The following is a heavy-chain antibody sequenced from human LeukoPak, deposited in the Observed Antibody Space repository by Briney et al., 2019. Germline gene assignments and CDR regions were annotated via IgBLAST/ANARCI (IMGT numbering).Heavy chain of an antibody. V-gene: IGHV4-39*01. CDR3: ARQEGGIQQWSYYFDF. CDR1: GGSISSSRYY. D-gene: IGHD5-18*01. J-gene: IGHJ4*02. Sequence: SETLSLTCTVSGGSISSSRYYWGWIRQSPGKGLEWIGTIYYSGSTYYNPSLKSRVTMSVDTSKNQFSLELTSVTPADTALYYCARQEGGIQQWSYYFDFWGQGTLVTVSS. CDR2: IYYSGST.